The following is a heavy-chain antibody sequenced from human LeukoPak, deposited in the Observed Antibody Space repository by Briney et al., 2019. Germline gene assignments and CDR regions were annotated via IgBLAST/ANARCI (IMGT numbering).Heavy chain of an antibody. CDR1: GFTLSDYW. CDR2: IYSDESSA. Sequence: GGSLRLSCAASGFTLSDYWMHWVRQGPGKGLEWISRIYSDESSAYYADSVKGRFTISRDNAKKTLYLQMNSLRAEDTAMYYCARVSGSRNYYFGAFDIWGQGTMFTVSS. J-gene: IGHJ3*02. V-gene: IGHV3-74*01. D-gene: IGHD3-10*01. CDR3: ARVSGSRNYYFGAFDI.